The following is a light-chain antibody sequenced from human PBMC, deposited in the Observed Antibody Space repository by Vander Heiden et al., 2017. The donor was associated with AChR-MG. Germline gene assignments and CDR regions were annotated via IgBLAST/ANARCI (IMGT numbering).Light chain of an antibody. CDR3: HQSSSL. V-gene: IGKV6-21*01. J-gene: IGKJ1*01. CDR1: QSVRSG. CDR2: YPS. Sequence: EVVLTHSPDFQSLTPKERVTITCRASQSVRSGLHWCQQNPDQSPKLLIKYPSQSFSGVPSRFSGSGSGTDFTLTISGLEAEDAATYYCHQSSSLLGHGTKVEIK.